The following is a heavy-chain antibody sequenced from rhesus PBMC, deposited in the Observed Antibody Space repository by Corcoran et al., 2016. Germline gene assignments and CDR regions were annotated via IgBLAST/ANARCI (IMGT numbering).Heavy chain of an antibody. D-gene: IGHD6-13*01. J-gene: IGHJ4*01. CDR1: VGSISSYN. CDR3: ARGGSWSYYFDY. Sequence: QLQLQESGPGLLKPSDTLSLTCAVSVGSISSYNGRWFRLPPGKGLAVIGSFSGSWWSTYNNPSLKIRVTISTDTSKNRFSLKLSSVTAADTAVYYCARGGSWSYYFDYWGQGVLVTVSS. CDR2: FSGSWWST. V-gene: IGHV4-173*01.